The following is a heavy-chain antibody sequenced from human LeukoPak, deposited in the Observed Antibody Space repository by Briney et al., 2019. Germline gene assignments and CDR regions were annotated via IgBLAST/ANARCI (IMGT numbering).Heavy chain of an antibody. J-gene: IGHJ6*03. CDR2: INHSGST. D-gene: IGHD2-2*01. V-gene: IGHV4-34*01. CDR3: ARGRYCSSTSCYRGTRGYYYYYMDV. CDR1: GGSFSGYY. Sequence: KPSETLSLTCAVYGGSFSGYYWSWIRQPPGKGLEWIGEINHSGSTNYNPSLKGRVTISVDTSKNQFSLKLSSVTAADTAVYYCARGRYCSSTSCYRGTRGYYYYYMDVWGKGTTVTVSS.